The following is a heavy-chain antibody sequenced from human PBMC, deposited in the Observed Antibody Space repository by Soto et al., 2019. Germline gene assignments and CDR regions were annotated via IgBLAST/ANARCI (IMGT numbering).Heavy chain of an antibody. CDR3: ARGRYFDWATFDY. CDR2: IYYSGST. CDR1: GGSISSGDYY. Sequence: SETLSLTCTVSGGSISSGDYYWSWIRQPPGKGLEWIGYIYYSGSTYYNPSLKSRVTISVDTSKSQFSLKLSSVTAADTAVYYCARGRYFDWATFDYWGQGTLVTVSS. D-gene: IGHD3-9*01. V-gene: IGHV4-30-4*01. J-gene: IGHJ4*02.